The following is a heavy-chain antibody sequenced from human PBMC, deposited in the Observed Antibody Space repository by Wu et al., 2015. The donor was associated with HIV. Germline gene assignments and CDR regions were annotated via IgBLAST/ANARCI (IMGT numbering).Heavy chain of an antibody. CDR1: GYTFTSYG. V-gene: IGHV1-18*01. J-gene: IGHJ5*02. Sequence: QVQLVQSGAEVKKPGASVKVSCKASGYTFTSYGISWVRQAPGQGLEWMGWISAYNGNTNYAQKLQGRVTMTTDTSTSTAYMELRSLRSDDTAVYYCAREVPSGKPDIVVVPADGWFDPVGPGNPGPPSPQ. CDR2: ISAYNGNT. D-gene: IGHD2-2*01. CDR3: AREVPSGKPDIVVVPADGWFDP.